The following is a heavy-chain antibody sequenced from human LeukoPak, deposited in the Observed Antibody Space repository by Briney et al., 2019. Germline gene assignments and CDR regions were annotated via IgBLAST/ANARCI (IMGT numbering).Heavy chain of an antibody. D-gene: IGHD3-10*01. J-gene: IGHJ4*02. V-gene: IGHV4-59*12. CDR3: AREYYYGSGSYFGFIY. CDR2: IYYSGST. Sequence: PSETLSLTCTVSGGSISSYYWSWIRQPPGKGLEWIGYIYYSGSTNYNPSLKSRVTISVDTSKNQFSLKLSSVTAADTAVYYCAREYYYGSGSYFGFIYWGQGTLVTVSS. CDR1: GGSISSYY.